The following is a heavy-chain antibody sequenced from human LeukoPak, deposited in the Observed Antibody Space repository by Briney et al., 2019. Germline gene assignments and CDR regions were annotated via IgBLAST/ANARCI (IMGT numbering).Heavy chain of an antibody. D-gene: IGHD3-3*01. J-gene: IGHJ4*02. Sequence: GGSLRLSCAASGFTFSSYSMNWVRQAPGKGLEWVSSISSSSSYIYYADSVKGRFTISRDNAKNSLYLQMNSPRAEDTAVYYCARDHYDFWSGYYWFDYWGQGTLVTVSS. CDR1: GFTFSSYS. CDR2: ISSSSSYI. CDR3: ARDHYDFWSGYYWFDY. V-gene: IGHV3-21*01.